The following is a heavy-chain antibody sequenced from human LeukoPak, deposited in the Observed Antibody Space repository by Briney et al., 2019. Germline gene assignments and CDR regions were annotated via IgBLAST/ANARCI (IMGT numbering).Heavy chain of an antibody. V-gene: IGHV3-23*01. Sequence: PGGSLRLSCAAAGFPLSTYDMKWVRQAAGKGLAWVSGMSGSTYSTYYADSVKGRFTVSRDNSKNTLYLQMHSLRVEETAVSYCVILHHYARWGQGTLVTVSS. CDR1: GFPLSTYD. CDR2: MSGSTYST. D-gene: IGHD2-2*01. J-gene: IGHJ4*02. CDR3: VILHHYAR.